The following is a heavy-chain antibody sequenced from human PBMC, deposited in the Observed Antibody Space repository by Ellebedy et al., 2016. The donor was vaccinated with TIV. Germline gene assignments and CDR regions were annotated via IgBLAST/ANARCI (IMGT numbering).Heavy chain of an antibody. D-gene: IGHD1-1*01. CDR3: VKRQGALLENWYFDY. CDR1: GFTFSDYA. CDR2: VEKDSSGT. V-gene: IGHV3-23*03. J-gene: IGHJ4*02. Sequence: GESLKISXAASGFTFSDYAMSWVREAPGKGLEWISCVEKDSSGTYYPPSMKGRFSISRDNAKNTLYLQLNSLRGDDTAIYYCVKRQGALLENWYFDYWGQGALVTVSS.